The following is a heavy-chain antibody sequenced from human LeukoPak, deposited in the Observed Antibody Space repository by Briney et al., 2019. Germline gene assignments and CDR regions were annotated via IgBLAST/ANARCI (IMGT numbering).Heavy chain of an antibody. CDR3: ARGLAVSSNY. CDR1: GFTFKSFE. Sequence: GGSLRLSCAASGFTFKSFEMNWVRQPPGKGLEWLSYISSSGNNVYYADSVKGRFTISRDNAKNSVYLQMNSLRAEDTGVYFCARGLAVSSNYWGQGTLVTVSS. D-gene: IGHD6-19*01. V-gene: IGHV3-48*03. CDR2: ISSSGNNV. J-gene: IGHJ4*02.